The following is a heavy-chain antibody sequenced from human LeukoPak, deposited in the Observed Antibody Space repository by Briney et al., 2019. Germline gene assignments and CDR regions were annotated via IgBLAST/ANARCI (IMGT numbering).Heavy chain of an antibody. Sequence: SETLSLTCTVSGGSISSSSYYWGWIRQPPGKGLEWIGSIYYSGSTYYNPSLKSRVTISVDTSKNQFSLKLSSVTAADTAVYYCARHGDYDSSGYSSYWGQGTLVTASS. CDR3: ARHGDYDSSGYSSY. D-gene: IGHD3-22*01. J-gene: IGHJ4*02. CDR2: IYYSGST. CDR1: GGSISSSSYY. V-gene: IGHV4-39*01.